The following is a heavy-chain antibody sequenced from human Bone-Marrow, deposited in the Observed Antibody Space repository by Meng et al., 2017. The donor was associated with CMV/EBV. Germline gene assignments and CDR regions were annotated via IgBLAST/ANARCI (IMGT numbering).Heavy chain of an antibody. CDR3: ARDLILYYDFWSGYYTGGYYYYGMDV. CDR2: IIPILGIA. CDR1: GYTFTSYG. D-gene: IGHD3-3*01. J-gene: IGHJ6*02. V-gene: IGHV1-69*10. Sequence: SVKVSCKASGYTFTSYGISWVRQAPGQGLEWMGGIIPILGIANYAQKFQGRVTITADKSTSTVYMELSSLRSEDTAVYYCARDLILYYDFWSGYYTGGYYYYGMDVWGQGTTVTVSS.